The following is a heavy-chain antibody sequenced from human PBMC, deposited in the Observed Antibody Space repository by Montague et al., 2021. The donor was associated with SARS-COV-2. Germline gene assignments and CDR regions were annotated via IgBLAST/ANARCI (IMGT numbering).Heavy chain of an antibody. CDR3: ARERYSFSLTRGSTWFDP. CDR2: INHSGST. Sequence: SETLSLTCAVYGGSFSGYYWSWIRQPPGKGLEWIGEINHSGSTNYNPSLKSRVTISVDTSKNQFSLKLSSVTAADTAVYYCARERYSFSLTRGSTWFDPWGQGTLVTASS. D-gene: IGHD3-9*01. J-gene: IGHJ5*02. V-gene: IGHV4-34*01. CDR1: GGSFSGYY.